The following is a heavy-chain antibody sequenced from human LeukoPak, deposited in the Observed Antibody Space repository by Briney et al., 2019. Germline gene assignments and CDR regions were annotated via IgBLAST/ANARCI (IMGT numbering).Heavy chain of an antibody. CDR3: AKGYTFGPNWFDP. CDR2: ISGSDGGT. Sequence: GGSLRLSCAASGFTFSSYAMSWVRQAPGKGLEWVSAISGSDGGTYHADSVKGRFTISRDNSKNMLSLQMNTLRAEDTAIYYCAKGYTFGPNWFDPWGQGTLVTVSS. J-gene: IGHJ5*02. CDR1: GFTFSSYA. V-gene: IGHV3-23*01. D-gene: IGHD5-18*01.